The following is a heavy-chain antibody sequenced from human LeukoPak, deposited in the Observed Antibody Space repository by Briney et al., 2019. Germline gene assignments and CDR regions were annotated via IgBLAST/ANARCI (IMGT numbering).Heavy chain of an antibody. CDR3: ARAKRGYSYGFAIDY. D-gene: IGHD5-18*01. CDR2: IYYSGST. CDR1: GGSISSYY. J-gene: IGHJ4*02. Sequence: KASETLSLTCTVSGGSISSYYWSWIRQPPGKGLEWIGYIYYSGSTSYNPSLKSRVTISVDTSKNQFSLKLSSVTAADTAAYYCARAKRGYSYGFAIDYWGQGTPVTVSS. V-gene: IGHV4-59*01.